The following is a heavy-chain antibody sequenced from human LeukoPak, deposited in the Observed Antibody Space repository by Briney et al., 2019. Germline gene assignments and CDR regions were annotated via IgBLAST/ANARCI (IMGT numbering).Heavy chain of an antibody. CDR2: ISYDGSNK. CDR1: GFTFSSYA. Sequence: PGGSLRLSCAASGFTFSSYAMHWVRQAPGKGLEWVAVISYDGSNKYYADSVKGRFTISRDNSKNTLYLQMNSLRAEDTAVYYCARAGLWIAAAVTDYFDYWGQGTLVTVSS. J-gene: IGHJ4*02. D-gene: IGHD6-13*01. CDR3: ARAGLWIAAAVTDYFDY. V-gene: IGHV3-30-3*01.